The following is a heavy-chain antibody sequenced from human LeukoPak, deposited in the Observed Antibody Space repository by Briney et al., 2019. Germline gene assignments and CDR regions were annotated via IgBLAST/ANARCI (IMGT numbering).Heavy chain of an antibody. Sequence: PGGSLRLSCAASGFTFSSFAMSWVRQAPGKGLEWVSSISSSSSYIYYADSVKGRFTISRDNAKNSLYLQMNSLRAEDTAVYYCAKGVSRGVDPTGLEYWGQGTLVTVSS. V-gene: IGHV3-21*01. D-gene: IGHD1-1*01. J-gene: IGHJ4*02. CDR1: GFTFSSFA. CDR2: ISSSSSYI. CDR3: AKGVSRGVDPTGLEY.